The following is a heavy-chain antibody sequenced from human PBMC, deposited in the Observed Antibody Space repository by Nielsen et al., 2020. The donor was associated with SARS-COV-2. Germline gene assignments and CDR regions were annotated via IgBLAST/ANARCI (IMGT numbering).Heavy chain of an antibody. CDR1: GFSFSSYA. D-gene: IGHD1-26*01. CDR3: AKISGSQRHYFDF. J-gene: IGHJ4*02. CDR2: IGTTGDKT. Sequence: GESLKISCAASGFSFSSYAMTWVRQAPGKGLEWVSSIGTTGDKTFYADSVKRRITISRDNSKITLYLQLNSLRAEDTVVFYCAKISGSQRHYFDFWGQGALVTVSS. V-gene: IGHV3-23*01.